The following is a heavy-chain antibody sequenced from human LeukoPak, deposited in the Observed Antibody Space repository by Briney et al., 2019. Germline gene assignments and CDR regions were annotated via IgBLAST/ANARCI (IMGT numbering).Heavy chain of an antibody. CDR1: GGSIRSGSYY. V-gene: IGHV4-61*09. D-gene: IGHD5-18*01. Sequence: SETLSLTCTVSGGSIRSGSYYWSWIRQPAGRGLEWIGHIYTRGTTNYNPSVKSRVTVSLDTSKNQISLKLSSVTAADTAIYYCARVYTVMGATTVDHYHYYMDVWGKGTTVTVSS. J-gene: IGHJ6*03. CDR2: IYTRGTT. CDR3: ARVYTVMGATTVDHYHYYMDV.